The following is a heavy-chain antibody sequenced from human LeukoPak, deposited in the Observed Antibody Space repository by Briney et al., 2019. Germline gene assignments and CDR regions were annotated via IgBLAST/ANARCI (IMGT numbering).Heavy chain of an antibody. CDR3: AKDLSGSGSCFDY. CDR1: GFTFSSYA. J-gene: IGHJ4*02. Sequence: GGSLRLSCAAYGFTFSSYAMSWVRQATGKGLEWVSAISGSGGSTYYADSVKGRFTISRDNSKNTLYLQMNSLRAEDTAVYYCAKDLSGSGSCFDYWGQGTLVTVSS. V-gene: IGHV3-23*01. D-gene: IGHD3-10*01. CDR2: ISGSGGST.